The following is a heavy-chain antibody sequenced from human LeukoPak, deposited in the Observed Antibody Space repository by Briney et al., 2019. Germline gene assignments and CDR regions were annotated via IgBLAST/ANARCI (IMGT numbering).Heavy chain of an antibody. D-gene: IGHD6-13*01. CDR3: ASPRFERSSWYYFDY. CDR2: INAGNGNT. CDR1: GHTFTSYA. Sequence: ASVKVSCKASGHTFTSYAMHWVRQAPGQRLEWMGWINAGNGNTKYSQKFQGRVTITRDTSASTAYMELSSLRSEDTAVYYCASPRFERSSWYYFDYWGQGTLVTVSS. J-gene: IGHJ4*02. V-gene: IGHV1-3*01.